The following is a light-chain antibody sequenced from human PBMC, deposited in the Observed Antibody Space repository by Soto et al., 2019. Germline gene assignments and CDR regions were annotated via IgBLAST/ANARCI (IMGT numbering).Light chain of an antibody. CDR1: QSVSSN. V-gene: IGKV3-15*01. J-gene: IGKJ2*01. CDR3: QQYNNWPPYT. CDR2: GAS. Sequence: EIVMTQSPATLSVSPGERATLSCRASQSVSSNLAWYQQKPGQAPRLLIYGASTRATGIPARFSGSGSETEFTLTISSLQSADFAVYYCQQYNNWPPYTFGQGTKLEIK.